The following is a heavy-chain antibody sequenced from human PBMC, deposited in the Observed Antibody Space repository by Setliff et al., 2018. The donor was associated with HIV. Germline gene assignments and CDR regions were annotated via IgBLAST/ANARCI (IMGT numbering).Heavy chain of an antibody. D-gene: IGHD6-19*01. CDR1: GFTFSNFW. Sequence: GESLKISCFGTGFTFSNFWMSWVRQAPGKGLEWVATIDQEGSKTYYVGSVKGRFTISRDNAKNSLYLQMSNVTAEDTAVYYCARPLEDRSGWFVTVGSFNYWGQGTQVTVSS. CDR3: ARPLEDRSGWFVTVGSFNY. V-gene: IGHV3-7*03. CDR2: IDQEGSKT. J-gene: IGHJ4*02.